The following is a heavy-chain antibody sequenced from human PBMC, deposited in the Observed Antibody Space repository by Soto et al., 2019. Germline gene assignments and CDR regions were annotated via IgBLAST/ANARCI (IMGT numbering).Heavy chain of an antibody. CDR2: IFPSDSEI. V-gene: IGHV5-51*01. CDR3: ARHSGGNGYYYADGYSHS. D-gene: IGHD3-22*01. CDR1: GYSFSNFW. J-gene: IGHJ6*01. Sequence: GESLKISCRGSGYSFSNFWIGWVRQMPGRGLEWMGIIFPSDSEIKYSPSFQGQVTISADTSISTAYLQWDTLKASDSAMYYCARHSGGNGYYYADGYSHSWGQGTTVTVST.